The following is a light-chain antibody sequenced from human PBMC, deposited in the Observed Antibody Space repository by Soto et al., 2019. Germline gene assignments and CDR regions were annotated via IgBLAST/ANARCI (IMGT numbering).Light chain of an antibody. CDR2: DAS. Sequence: DIQMTQSPSTLSASVGDRVTINCRASQSISSWLAWYQQKPGKAPKLLIYDASSLESGVPSRFSGSGSGTEFTLTISSLQPDDFATYYCQQYNSYSGTLGQGTKVDI. CDR1: QSISSW. J-gene: IGKJ1*01. CDR3: QQYNSYSGT. V-gene: IGKV1-5*01.